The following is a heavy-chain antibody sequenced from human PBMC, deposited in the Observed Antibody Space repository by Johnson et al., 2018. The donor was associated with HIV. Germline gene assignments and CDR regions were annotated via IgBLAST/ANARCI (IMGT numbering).Heavy chain of an antibody. CDR2: ISWNSGSI. Sequence: VQLVESGGGVVRPGGSLRLSCAASGFTFDDYAMNWVRQAPGKGLEWVSGISWNSGSIAYADSVKGRFTISRDNSKNTLYLQMNSLRAEDTSVYYCAKIIGYSSGLEIWGQGTMVTVSS. V-gene: IGHV3-20*04. CDR1: GFTFDDYA. CDR3: AKIIGYSSGLEI. D-gene: IGHD6-19*01. J-gene: IGHJ3*02.